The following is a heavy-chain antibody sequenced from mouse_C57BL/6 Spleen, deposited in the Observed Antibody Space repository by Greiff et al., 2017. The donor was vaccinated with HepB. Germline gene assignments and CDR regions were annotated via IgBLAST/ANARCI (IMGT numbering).Heavy chain of an antibody. CDR1: GYTFTSYW. CDR3: AREGGELLRFAY. J-gene: IGHJ3*01. CDR2: IHPNSGST. Sequence: VQLQQPGAELVKPGASVKLSCKASGYTFTSYWMHWVKQRPGQGLEWIGMIHPNSGSTNYNEKFKSKATLTVDKSSSTAYLQLSSLTSEDSAVYYCAREGGELLRFAYWGQGTLVTVSA. D-gene: IGHD2-1*01. V-gene: IGHV1-64*01.